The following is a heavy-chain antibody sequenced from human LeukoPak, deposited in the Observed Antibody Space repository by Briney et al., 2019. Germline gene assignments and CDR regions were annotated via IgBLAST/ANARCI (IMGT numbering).Heavy chain of an antibody. CDR2: ISGSGGSP. CDR3: AKSRARREGSSGSIDY. J-gene: IGHJ4*02. V-gene: IGHV3-23*01. Sequence: GGSLRLSCAASGFTFSNYAMSWVRQAPGKGLEWFSAISGSGGSPYYADSVKGRFTISRDNSKNTLHLQMNSLRAEDTAVYYCAKSRARREGSSGSIDYWGQGTLVTVSS. CDR1: GFTFSNYA. D-gene: IGHD3-22*01.